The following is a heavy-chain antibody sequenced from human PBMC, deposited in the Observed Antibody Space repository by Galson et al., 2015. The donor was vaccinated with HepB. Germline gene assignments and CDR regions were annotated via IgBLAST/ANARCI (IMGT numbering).Heavy chain of an antibody. Sequence: SVKVSCKASGGTFSKYAIGWVRHVPGQGLEWMGRIVPDLGVTNYAQKIQDRITITADKSTSTAYLELSSLRSEDTAMYYCARYAVPWRAFDIWGQGTMVTVSS. D-gene: IGHD5-12*01. J-gene: IGHJ3*02. CDR2: IVPDLGVT. CDR1: GGTFSKYA. V-gene: IGHV1-69*04. CDR3: ARYAVPWRAFDI.